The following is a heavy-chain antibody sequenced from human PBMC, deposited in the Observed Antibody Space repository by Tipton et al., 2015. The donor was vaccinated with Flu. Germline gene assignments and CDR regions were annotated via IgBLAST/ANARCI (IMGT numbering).Heavy chain of an antibody. V-gene: IGHV4-38-2*02. Sequence: TLSLTCTVSGYSISSGYYWGWIRQPPGKGLEWIGSIYHSGSTYYNSSLKSRVTISVDTSKNQFSLKLSSVTAADTAVYYCARDPGDSWGQGTLVTVSS. CDR1: GYSISSGYY. CDR2: IYHSGST. CDR3: ARDPGDS. J-gene: IGHJ4*02.